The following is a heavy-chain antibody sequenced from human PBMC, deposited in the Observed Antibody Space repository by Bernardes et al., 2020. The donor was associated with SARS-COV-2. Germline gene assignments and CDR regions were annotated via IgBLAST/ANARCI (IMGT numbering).Heavy chain of an antibody. Sequence: SETLSLTCAVSGDSVTNGAYFLSWIRQPPGKGLEWNGYTYFTGTTYYSPSLKSRVSISVDTSKNQISLRLTSMTAADTAMYYCARGIWASGTYMRSDWFDPWGQGTLVTVTS. D-gene: IGHD3-10*01. CDR1: GDSVTNGAYF. J-gene: IGHJ5*02. V-gene: IGHV4-30-4*01. CDR2: TYFTGTT. CDR3: ARGIWASGTYMRSDWFDP.